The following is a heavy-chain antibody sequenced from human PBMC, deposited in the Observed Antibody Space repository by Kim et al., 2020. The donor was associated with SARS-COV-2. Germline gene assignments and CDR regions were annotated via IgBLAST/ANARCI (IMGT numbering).Heavy chain of an antibody. CDR1: GYTFTTYS. J-gene: IGHJ3*02. CDR2: INTHTGNS. CDR3: ARDKEDAFDI. Sequence: ASVKVSCKASGYTFTTYSINWVRQAPGQGLEWMGWINTHTGNSTYAQGFTGRCVFSLDTSVSTSFLQISSLKAEDTAVYYCARDKEDAFDIWGQGTMVTVSS. V-gene: IGHV7-4-1*02.